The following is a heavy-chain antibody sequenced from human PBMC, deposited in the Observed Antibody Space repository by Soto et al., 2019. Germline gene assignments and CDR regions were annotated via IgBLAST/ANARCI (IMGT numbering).Heavy chain of an antibody. D-gene: IGHD7-27*01. CDR2: IYYGGST. CDR3: AKNWNWGSLVH. Sequence: ETLSLTCNVSGDSISTDYWSWLRQSPGKGLEWIGFIYYGGSTNYNPSLKSRVTISVDTPKNQFSLKLSSVTAADTAVYYCAKNWNWGSLVHWGQGTLVTVSS. CDR1: GDSISTDY. V-gene: IGHV4-59*08. J-gene: IGHJ4*02.